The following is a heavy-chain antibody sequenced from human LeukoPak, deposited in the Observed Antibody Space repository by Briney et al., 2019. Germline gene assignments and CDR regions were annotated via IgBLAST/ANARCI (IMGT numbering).Heavy chain of an antibody. V-gene: IGHV4-30-2*01. J-gene: IGHJ4*02. CDR2: IFQSGLT. Sequence: SETLSLTCSVSGGSISSGGYFWTWIRQPPGKGLEWIGYIFQSGLTFYNSPLKSRVSISVDRSKNQFSLNLTSITAADTAVYYCVRLRGILERPRPPDHSDYWGQGTLVTVSS. CDR1: GGSISSGGYF. CDR3: VRLRGILERPRPPDHSDY. D-gene: IGHD1-1*01.